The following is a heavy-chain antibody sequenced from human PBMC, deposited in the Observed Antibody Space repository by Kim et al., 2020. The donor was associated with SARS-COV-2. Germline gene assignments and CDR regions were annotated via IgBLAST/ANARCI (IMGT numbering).Heavy chain of an antibody. D-gene: IGHD6-13*01. J-gene: IGHJ6*02. CDR3: TRVPFLAAAGGDYYYYGMDV. Sequence: GGSLRLSCTASGFTFGDYAMSWFRQAPGKGLEWVGFIRSKAYGGTTEYAASVKGRFTISRDDSKSIAYLQMNSLKTEDTAVYYCTRVPFLAAAGGDYYYYGMDVWGQGTTVTVSS. CDR2: IRSKAYGGTT. CDR1: GFTFGDYA. V-gene: IGHV3-49*03.